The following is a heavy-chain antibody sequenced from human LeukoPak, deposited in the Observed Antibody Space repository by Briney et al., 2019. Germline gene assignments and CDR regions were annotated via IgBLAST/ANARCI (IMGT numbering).Heavy chain of an antibody. Sequence: GGSLRLSCAASGFTFSSYAMSWVRQAPGKGLEWVSTISISGGNTYYVDTVKGRFTISRDNSKNTLYLQMTSLTAEDTAVYYCANQYCSGRRCYYFNYWGQGTLVTVSS. CDR3: ANQYCSGRRCYYFNY. J-gene: IGHJ4*02. V-gene: IGHV3-23*01. D-gene: IGHD2-15*01. CDR1: GFTFSSYA. CDR2: ISISGGNT.